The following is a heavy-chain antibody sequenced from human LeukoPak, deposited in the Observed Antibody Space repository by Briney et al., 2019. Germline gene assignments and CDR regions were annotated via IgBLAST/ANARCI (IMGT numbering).Heavy chain of an antibody. CDR1: GFTFSSYT. J-gene: IGHJ4*02. V-gene: IGHV3-23*01. CDR2: ITTSDGNT. Sequence: GGSLRLSCAASGFTFSSYTMSWVRQAPGKGLEWVSTITTSDGNTYYADSVKGRFTISRDNSKNTLYLQMNSLRAEDTAVYYCAEKLPYFDYWGQGTLVTVSS. CDR3: AEKLPYFDY. D-gene: IGHD5-24*01.